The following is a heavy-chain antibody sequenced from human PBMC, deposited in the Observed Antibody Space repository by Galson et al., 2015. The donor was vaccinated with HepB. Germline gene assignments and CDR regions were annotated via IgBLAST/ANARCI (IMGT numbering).Heavy chain of an antibody. CDR1: GYSFTSYW. D-gene: IGHD6-19*01. J-gene: IGHJ6*02. Sequence: QSGAEVKKPGESLRISCKGSGYSFTSYWISWVRQMPGKGLEWMGRIDPSDSYTNYSPSFQGHVTISADKSISTAYLQWSSLKASDTAMYYCARSRAAQQVADYYYGMDVWGQGTTVTVSS. CDR2: IDPSDSYT. V-gene: IGHV5-10-1*01. CDR3: ARSRAAQQVADYYYGMDV.